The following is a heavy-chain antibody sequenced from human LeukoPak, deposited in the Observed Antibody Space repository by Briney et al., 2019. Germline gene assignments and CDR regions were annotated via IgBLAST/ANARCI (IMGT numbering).Heavy chain of an antibody. CDR1: EFTFRNYS. D-gene: IGHD3-22*01. CDR2: ISGSGRNT. CDR3: AKGDYDDSSGCFDS. V-gene: IGHV3-23*01. Sequence: GGSLRLSCAASEFTFRNYSMTWIRQAPGIGLEWVSTISGSGRNTYYADSVKGRFTISRDNSKNTVYLQMNSLRADDTAVYYCAKGDYDDSSGCFDSWGQGTLVTVSS. J-gene: IGHJ4*02.